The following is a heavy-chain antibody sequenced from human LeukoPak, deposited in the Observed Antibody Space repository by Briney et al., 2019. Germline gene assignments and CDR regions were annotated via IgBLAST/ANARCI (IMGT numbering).Heavy chain of an antibody. J-gene: IGHJ4*02. V-gene: IGHV3-9*01. CDR3: AKGKRSWGSFEYYFDY. D-gene: IGHD3-16*01. Sequence: GGSLRLSCAASGFTFDDYAMHWVRQAPGKGLEWVSGLSWNSDSIGYADSVKGRFTISRDNARNSLYLQMNSLRAEDTALYYCAKGKRSWGSFEYYFDYWGQGTLVTVSS. CDR2: LSWNSDSI. CDR1: GFTFDDYA.